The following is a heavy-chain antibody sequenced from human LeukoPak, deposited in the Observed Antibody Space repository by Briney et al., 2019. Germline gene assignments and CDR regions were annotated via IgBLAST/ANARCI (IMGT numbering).Heavy chain of an antibody. Sequence: GSLRPPCAASGFTFSSYWMSWVRQAPGKGLEWVANIKQDGSEKNYVDSLKGRFTISRDNAKNSLYLEMNSLRAEDTAVYYCARDWTTYYYGSGSSRFDPWGQGTLVTVSS. CDR3: ARDWTTYYYGSGSSRFDP. CDR1: GFTFSSYW. V-gene: IGHV3-7*01. CDR2: IKQDGSEK. D-gene: IGHD3-10*01. J-gene: IGHJ5*02.